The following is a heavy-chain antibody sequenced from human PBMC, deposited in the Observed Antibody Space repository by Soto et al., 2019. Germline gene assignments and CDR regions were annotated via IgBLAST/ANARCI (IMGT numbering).Heavy chain of an antibody. V-gene: IGHV3-33*01. CDR2: IWYDGSNK. D-gene: IGHD4-17*01. CDR1: GFTFSSYG. J-gene: IGHJ1*01. Sequence: QVQLVESGGGVVQPGRSLRLSCAASGFTFSSYGMHWVRQAPGKGLEWVAVIWYDGSNKYYADSVKGRFTISRDNSKNTLYLQMNSLRAEDTAVYYCARGDGDSKSFQHWGQGTLVTVSS. CDR3: ARGDGDSKSFQH.